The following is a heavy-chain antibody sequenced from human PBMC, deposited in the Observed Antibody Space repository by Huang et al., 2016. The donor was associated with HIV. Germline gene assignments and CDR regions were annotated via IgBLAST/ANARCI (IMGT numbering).Heavy chain of an antibody. Sequence: QVQLVQSGAEVKKPGASVKVSCKVSGYSLRQLSIHWVRQAPGKGLEWMGGFDPEDDGTIYAQRFQGRLTVTEDTSTDTAYMELSSLRSEDSAVYYCATRGYYDTNWGFDYWGPGTLVTVSS. CDR2: FDPEDDGT. D-gene: IGHD3-22*01. CDR1: GYSLRQLS. J-gene: IGHJ4*02. CDR3: ATRGYYDTNWGFDY. V-gene: IGHV1-24*01.